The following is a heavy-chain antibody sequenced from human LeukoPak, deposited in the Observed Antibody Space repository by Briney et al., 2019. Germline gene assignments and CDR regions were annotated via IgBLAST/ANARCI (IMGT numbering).Heavy chain of an antibody. J-gene: IGHJ4*02. CDR2: IRQDGDTK. V-gene: IGHV3-7*03. CDR3: AREGYSSGWFRL. Sequence: GGSLRLSCAASGFPFNAYWMTWVRQAPGKGLEWVANIRQDGDTKYYVDSVKGRFTISRDDSKNMVYLQMNSLRAEDTAVYFCAREGYSSGWFRLWGQGTLVTVSS. D-gene: IGHD6-19*01. CDR1: GFPFNAYW.